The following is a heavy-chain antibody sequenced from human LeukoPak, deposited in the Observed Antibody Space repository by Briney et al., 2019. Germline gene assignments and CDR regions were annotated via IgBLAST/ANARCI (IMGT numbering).Heavy chain of an antibody. Sequence: SETLSLTCAVYGGSFSGYYWSWIRQPPGKGLEWIGEINHSGSTNYNPSLKSRVTISVDTSKNQFSLKLSSVTAADTAVYYCARGHGSSGPVYAFDIWGQGTMVTVSS. V-gene: IGHV4-34*01. CDR2: INHSGST. CDR3: ARGHGSSGPVYAFDI. CDR1: GGSFSGYY. J-gene: IGHJ3*02. D-gene: IGHD3-22*01.